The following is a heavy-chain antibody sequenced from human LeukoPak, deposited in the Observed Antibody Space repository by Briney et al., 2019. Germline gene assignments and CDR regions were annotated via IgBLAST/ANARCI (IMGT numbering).Heavy chain of an antibody. D-gene: IGHD1-26*01. V-gene: IGHV3-33*06. CDR1: GFTFNNYG. CDR3: AKDHPQSATTGVQTGVFDI. CDR2: IWYDGSKD. J-gene: IGHJ3*02. Sequence: AGGSLGLSCAASGFTFNNYGMHWVRQAPGKGPEWVAVIWYDGSKDYYADSVKGRFTVSRDNSKNTLFLQMNSLRAEDTATYHCAKDHPQSATTGVQTGVFDIWGQGTMVTVSS.